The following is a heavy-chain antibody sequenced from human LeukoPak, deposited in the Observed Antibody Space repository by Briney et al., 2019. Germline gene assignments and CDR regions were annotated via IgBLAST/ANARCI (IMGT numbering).Heavy chain of an antibody. J-gene: IGHJ4*02. CDR2: IYYSGST. D-gene: IGHD7-27*01. CDR3: ASRAPRSPGYFDY. V-gene: IGHV4-59*01. CDR1: GGSFSGYY. Sequence: PSETLSLTCAVYGGSFSGYYWSWIRQPPGKGLEWIGYIYYSGSTNYNPSLKSRVTISVDTSKNQFSLKLSSVTAADTAVYYCASRAPRSPGYFDYWGQGTLVTVSS.